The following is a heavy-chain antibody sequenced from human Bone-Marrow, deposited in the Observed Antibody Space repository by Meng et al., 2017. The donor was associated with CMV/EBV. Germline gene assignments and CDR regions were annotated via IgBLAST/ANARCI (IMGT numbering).Heavy chain of an antibody. CDR2: IYYSGST. V-gene: IGHV4-59*01. CDR3: ARGGYNWNYYFDY. D-gene: IGHD1-7*01. CDR1: GGSFSGYY. Sequence: GSLRLSCAVYGGSFSGYYWSWIRQPPGKGLEWIGYIYYSGSTNYNPSLKSRVTISVDTSKNQFSLKLSSVTAADTAVYYCARGGYNWNYYFDYWGQGTLVTVSS. J-gene: IGHJ4*02.